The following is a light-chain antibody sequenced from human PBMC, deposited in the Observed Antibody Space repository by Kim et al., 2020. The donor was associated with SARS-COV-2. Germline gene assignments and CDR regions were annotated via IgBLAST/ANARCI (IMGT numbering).Light chain of an antibody. CDR3: QVWDRISEYLYV. V-gene: IGLV3-21*04. CDR2: YDT. Sequence: SYELTQPPTVSVAPGKTARITCEGTNIGSKSVHWYQQKPGQAPVLVIYYDTHRPSGIPERFSGSNSGKTATLTINRVEAGDEADYYCQVWDRISEYLYV. CDR1: NIGSKS. J-gene: IGLJ1*01.